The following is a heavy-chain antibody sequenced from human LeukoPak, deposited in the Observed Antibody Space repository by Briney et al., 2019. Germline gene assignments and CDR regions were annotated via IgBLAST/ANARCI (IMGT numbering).Heavy chain of an antibody. Sequence: ASVKVSCKASGYTFTSYGISWVRQAPGQGLEWMGWISAYNGNTNYAQKLQGRVTMTTGTSTSTAYMELRSLRSDDTAVYYCARDLRYGDYGDYWGQGTLVTVSS. V-gene: IGHV1-18*01. D-gene: IGHD4-17*01. CDR3: ARDLRYGDYGDY. J-gene: IGHJ4*02. CDR1: GYTFTSYG. CDR2: ISAYNGNT.